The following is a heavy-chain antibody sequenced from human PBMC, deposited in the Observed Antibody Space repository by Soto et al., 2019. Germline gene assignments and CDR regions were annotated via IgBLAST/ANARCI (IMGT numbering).Heavy chain of an antibody. V-gene: IGHV3-23*01. CDR2: ISGSGGST. D-gene: IGHD2-2*01. CDR3: AKDVPPRPGIVEVGNAFDI. Sequence: LRLSCAASGFTFSSYAMSWVRQAPGKGLEWVSAISGSGGSTYYADSVKGRFTISRDNSKNTLYLQMNSLRAEDTAVYYCAKDVPPRPGIVEVGNAFDIWGQGTMVTVSS. J-gene: IGHJ3*02. CDR1: GFTFSSYA.